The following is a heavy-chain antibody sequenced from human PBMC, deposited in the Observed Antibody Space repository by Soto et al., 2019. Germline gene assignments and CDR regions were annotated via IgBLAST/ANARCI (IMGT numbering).Heavy chain of an antibody. CDR1: GGSISYYY. Sequence: TLSLTCTVSGGSISYYYWGWIRQPPGKGLEWIGSIYYSGNTHYNPSLKSRVTISVDTSMNQFSLNLDSVTAVDSAVYYCVRGGYVHAFDYWGQGALVTVSS. J-gene: IGHJ4*02. CDR3: VRGGYVHAFDY. V-gene: IGHV4-59*01. D-gene: IGHD5-12*01. CDR2: IYYSGNT.